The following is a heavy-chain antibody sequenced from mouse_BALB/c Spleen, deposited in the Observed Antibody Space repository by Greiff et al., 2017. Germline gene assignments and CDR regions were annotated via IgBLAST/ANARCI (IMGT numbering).Heavy chain of an antibody. Sequence: EVQRVESGGGLVKPGGSLKLSCAASGFTFSSYAMSWVRQTPEKRLEWVASISSGGSTYYPDSVKGRFTISRDNARNILYLQMSSLRSEDTAMYYCARGSYDGFSWFAYWGQGTTLTVSS. CDR1: GFTFSSYA. D-gene: IGHD2-3*01. J-gene: IGHJ2*01. CDR3: ARGSYDGFSWFAY. CDR2: ISSGGST. V-gene: IGHV5-6-5*01.